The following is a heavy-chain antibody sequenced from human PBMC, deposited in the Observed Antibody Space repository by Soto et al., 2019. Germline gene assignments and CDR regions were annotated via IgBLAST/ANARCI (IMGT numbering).Heavy chain of an antibody. CDR3: ARDSRFGGVY. D-gene: IGHD3-10*01. Sequence: GGSLRLSCAASGFTFSSYSMNWVRQAPGKGLEWVSYISSSSSTIYYADSVKGRFTISRDNAKNSLYLQMNSLRAEDTAVYYCARDSRFGGVYWGQGTLVTVSS. CDR2: ISSSSSTI. V-gene: IGHV3-48*01. CDR1: GFTFSSYS. J-gene: IGHJ4*02.